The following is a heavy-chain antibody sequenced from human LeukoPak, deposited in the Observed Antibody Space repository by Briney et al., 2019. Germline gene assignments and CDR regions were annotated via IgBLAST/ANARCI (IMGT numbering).Heavy chain of an antibody. D-gene: IGHD3-22*01. CDR1: GFTFSSYA. J-gene: IGHJ3*02. V-gene: IGHV3-23*01. CDR2: ISGSGGST. CDR3: AKDVGFYDSSTSELAPGDAFDI. Sequence: GGSLRLSCAASGFTFSSYAMSWVRQAPGKGLEWVSAISGSGGSTYYADSVKGRFTISRDNSKNTLYLQMNSLRAEDTAVYYCAKDVGFYDSSTSELAPGDAFDIWGQGTMVTVSS.